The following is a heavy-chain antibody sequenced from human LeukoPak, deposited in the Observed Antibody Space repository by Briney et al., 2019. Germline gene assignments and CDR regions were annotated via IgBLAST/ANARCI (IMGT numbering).Heavy chain of an antibody. CDR3: ARGRRSGSYYVWFDP. J-gene: IGHJ5*02. V-gene: IGHV1-69*05. D-gene: IGHD1-26*01. CDR2: IIPIFGTA. CDR1: GGTFSSYA. Sequence: SVKVSCKASGGTFSSYAISWVRQAPGQGLGWMGGIIPIFGTANYAQKFQGRVTITTDESTSTAYMELSSLRSEDTAVYYCARGRRSGSYYVWFDPWGQGTLVAVSS.